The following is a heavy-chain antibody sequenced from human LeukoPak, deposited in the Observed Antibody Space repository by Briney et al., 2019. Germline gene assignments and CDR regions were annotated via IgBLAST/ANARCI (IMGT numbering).Heavy chain of an antibody. Sequence: GESLKISCKGSGYTFTTFWIGWVRQVPGKGPEWMGIIYPGDSDTRYSPSFQGQVTISADKSISTAYLQWSSLKASDTAMYYCATSGRGQSTHRYYFDYWGQGTLVTVSS. CDR3: ATSGRGQSTHRYYFDY. V-gene: IGHV5-51*01. CDR1: GYTFTTFW. D-gene: IGHD3-10*01. J-gene: IGHJ4*02. CDR2: IYPGDSDT.